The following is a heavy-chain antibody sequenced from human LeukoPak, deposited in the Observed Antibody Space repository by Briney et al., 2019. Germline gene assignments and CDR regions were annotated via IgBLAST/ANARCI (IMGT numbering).Heavy chain of an antibody. J-gene: IGHJ1*01. D-gene: IGHD1-14*01. V-gene: IGHV5-51*01. CDR1: GYSFTRDW. CDR3: ARSLTYHIDS. Sequence: GESLKISCKGFGYSFTRDWISWVRQMPGKGLELMGIIHPGDSDTRYSPSFQGQVTISVDKSISTAYLQWSSLKASDTAMFYCARSLTYHIDSWGQGALVTVSS. CDR2: IHPGDSDT.